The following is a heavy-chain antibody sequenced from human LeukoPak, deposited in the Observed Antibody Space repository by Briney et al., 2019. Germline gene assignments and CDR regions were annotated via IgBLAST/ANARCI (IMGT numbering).Heavy chain of an antibody. J-gene: IGHJ5*02. D-gene: IGHD3-3*01. CDR1: GDTFTGYY. CDR2: ITPNSGGT. Sequence: ASVKVSCKASGDTFTGYYIHWVRQAPGQGLEWMGRITPNSGGTNYAQRFQGRVTMTRDTSISTAYMELSRLRSDDTAVYYCAREPTGEYDFWSGYYSYWFDPWGQGTLVTVSS. CDR3: AREPTGEYDFWSGYYSYWFDP. V-gene: IGHV1-2*06.